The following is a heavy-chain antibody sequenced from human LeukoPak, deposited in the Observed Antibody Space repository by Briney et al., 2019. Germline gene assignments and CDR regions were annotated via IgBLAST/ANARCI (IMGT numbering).Heavy chain of an antibody. Sequence: SETLSLTCTVSGGSISSYYWSWIRQPAGKGLEWIGRIYTSGSTNYNPSLKSRVTISVDTSKNQFSLKLSSVTAADTAVYYCAREPPYCSSTSCYVSWFDPWGQGTLVTVSS. CDR1: GGSISSYY. V-gene: IGHV4-4*07. D-gene: IGHD2-2*01. J-gene: IGHJ5*02. CDR3: AREPPYCSSTSCYVSWFDP. CDR2: IYTSGST.